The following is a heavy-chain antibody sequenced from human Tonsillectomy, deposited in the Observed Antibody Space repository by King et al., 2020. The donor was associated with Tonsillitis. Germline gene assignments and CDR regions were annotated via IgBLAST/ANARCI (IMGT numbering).Heavy chain of an antibody. D-gene: IGHD3-22*01. V-gene: IGHV4-30-4*01. CDR2: IYYSGST. CDR3: ARDPSTYDSSGYYYDY. Sequence: VQLQESGPGLVKPSQTLSLTCTVSGDSISSGDYYWSWIRQPPGKGLEWIGYIYYSGSTYYNPSLKSRVTISIDMSKNQFSLKLSSVTAADTAVYYCARDPSTYDSSGYYYDYWGQGTLVTVSA. J-gene: IGHJ4*02. CDR1: GDSISSGDYY.